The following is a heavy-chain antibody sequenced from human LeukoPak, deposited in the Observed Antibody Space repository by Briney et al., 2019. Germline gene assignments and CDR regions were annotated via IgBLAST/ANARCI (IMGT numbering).Heavy chain of an antibody. D-gene: IGHD3-22*01. J-gene: IGHJ6*02. CDR1: GFTVSSNY. Sequence: PGGSLRLSCAASGFTVSSNYMSWVRQAPGRGLECVSVTHRGGGTYYADSVKGRFIISRHNSKDTLYLQMNSLRAEDTAVYYCARIVGVYYYYGMDVWGQGTTVTVSS. CDR3: ARIVGVYYYYGMDV. CDR2: THRGGGT. V-gene: IGHV3-53*04.